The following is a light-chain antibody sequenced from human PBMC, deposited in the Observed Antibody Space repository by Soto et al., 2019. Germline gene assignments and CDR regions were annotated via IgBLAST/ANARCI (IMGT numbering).Light chain of an antibody. Sequence: QLVLTQSPSASASLGSSVKLTCTLSSGHRSYIIAWHQQQPGKAPRYLMKVEGSGTYNKGSGVPDRFSGSSSGAERYLTISSLQFDDEADYYCETWDSNTHAVFGGGTQLTVL. CDR3: ETWDSNTHAV. CDR1: SGHRSYI. CDR2: VEGSGTY. V-gene: IGLV4-60*02. J-gene: IGLJ7*01.